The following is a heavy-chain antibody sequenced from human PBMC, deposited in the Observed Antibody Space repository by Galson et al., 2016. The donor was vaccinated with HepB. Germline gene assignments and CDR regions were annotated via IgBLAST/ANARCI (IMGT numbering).Heavy chain of an antibody. J-gene: IGHJ4*02. CDR1: GGAITSSTW. V-gene: IGHV4-4*02. CDR2: IFHSGTT. Sequence: SETLSLTCAVSGGAITSSTWWSWVRQPPGKGLEWIGDIFHSGTTNSNPSLKSRVTISIDKSKNHFSLKLNSVTAADTAVYYCATVPGRLTGPDNWGQGTLVTVSS. CDR3: ATVPGRLTGPDN. D-gene: IGHD3-9*01.